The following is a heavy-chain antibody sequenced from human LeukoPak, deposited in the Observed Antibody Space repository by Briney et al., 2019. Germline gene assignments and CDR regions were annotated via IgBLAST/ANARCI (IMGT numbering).Heavy chain of an antibody. J-gene: IGHJ4*02. CDR2: ISPDGRST. CDR1: GFTFSSYW. D-gene: IGHD1-7*01. V-gene: IGHV3-74*01. CDR3: ARAHDGNYGRFDN. Sequence: PGGSLRLSCAASGFTFSSYWMHWVRQAPGKGLVWVSRISPDGRSTTYADSVKGRFTISRDNAKNTLHLQMNSLSAEDTAVYYCARAHDGNYGRFDNWGQGTLVTVSS.